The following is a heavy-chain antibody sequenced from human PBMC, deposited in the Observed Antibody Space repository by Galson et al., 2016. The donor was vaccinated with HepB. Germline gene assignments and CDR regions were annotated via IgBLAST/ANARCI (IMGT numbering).Heavy chain of an antibody. CDR2: VNVASGDT. V-gene: IGHV1-8*01. CDR3: ARMHYDERRAGNWFDP. J-gene: IGHJ5*02. CDR1: GYTFTNYD. Sequence: SVKVSCKASGYTFTNYDINWVRQAPGHGLEWMGWVNVASGDTGYAQTFQGRVTMTRDTSIRTAYMEVSRLKSEDTAVYYCARMHYDERRAGNWFDPWGQGTLVTVSS. D-gene: IGHD3-3*01.